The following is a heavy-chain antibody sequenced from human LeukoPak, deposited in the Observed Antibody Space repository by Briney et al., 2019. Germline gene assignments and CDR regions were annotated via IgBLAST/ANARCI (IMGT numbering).Heavy chain of an antibody. J-gene: IGHJ3*01. CDR1: GGRFKSYG. CDR2: IIPVFDRP. CDR3: ARDAQWELRAFDV. Sequence: GASMKVSCKTIGGRFKSYGFSWVRQAPGQGLEWMGGIIPVFDRPNYAQKFEGRVTITADKSTNTTYMEITSLTSDDTAVYYCARDAQWELRAFDVWGRGTMVIVSS. D-gene: IGHD4-23*01. V-gene: IGHV1-69*06.